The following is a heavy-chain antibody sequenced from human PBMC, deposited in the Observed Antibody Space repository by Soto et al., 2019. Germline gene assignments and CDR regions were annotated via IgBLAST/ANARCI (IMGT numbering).Heavy chain of an antibody. CDR2: VYYSGST. V-gene: IGHV4-61*01. D-gene: IGHD1-1*01. J-gene: IGHJ5*02. CDR1: GDSVGGGTYH. CDR3: ARIANSNWNLMMGWFDP. Sequence: PLQILSLRCSVLGDSVGGGTYHWSRIKNPPGKGLEWIGCVYYSGSTNYNPSLKSRVTISMSKNQLSLKLTSVTAADTAVYYCARIANSNWNLMMGWFDPWGHGTLVTVS.